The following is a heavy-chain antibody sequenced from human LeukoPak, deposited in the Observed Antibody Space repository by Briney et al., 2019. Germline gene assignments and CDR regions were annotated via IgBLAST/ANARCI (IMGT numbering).Heavy chain of an antibody. V-gene: IGHV3-66*01. CDR1: GFTVSRNY. Sequence: GGSLRLSCAASGFTVSRNYMSWVRQAPGKGLEWVSVIYSGGSTYYADSVKGRFTISRDNSKNTLYLQMNSLRAEDTAVYYCAREDYDILTGPRGLDYWGQGTLVTVSS. CDR3: AREDYDILTGPRGLDY. J-gene: IGHJ4*02. D-gene: IGHD3-9*01. CDR2: IYSGGST.